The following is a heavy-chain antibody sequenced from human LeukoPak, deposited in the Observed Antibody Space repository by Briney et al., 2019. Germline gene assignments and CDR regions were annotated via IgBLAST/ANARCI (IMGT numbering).Heavy chain of an antibody. D-gene: IGHD1-26*01. Sequence: ASVKVSCKVSGYTLTELSMHWVRQAPGKGLEWMGGFDPEDGETIYAQKFQGRVTITEDTSTDTAYMELSSLRSEDTAVYYCATDAGRTSGSYDWFDPWGQGTLVTVSS. CDR2: FDPEDGET. CDR1: GYTLTELS. J-gene: IGHJ5*02. V-gene: IGHV1-24*01. CDR3: ATDAGRTSGSYDWFDP.